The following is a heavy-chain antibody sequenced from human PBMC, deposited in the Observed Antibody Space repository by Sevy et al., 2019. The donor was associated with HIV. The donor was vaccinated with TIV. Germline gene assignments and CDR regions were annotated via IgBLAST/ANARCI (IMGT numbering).Heavy chain of an antibody. CDR2: MNPDSGKR. Sequence: ASVKVSCETSGYTFTSCDINWVRQATGQGLEWMGWMNPDSGKRGYAQKFQGRVTMTTNTSINTAYMELRRLTSEDSAVYYCARADLDSTTFFYYYGMDVWGQGTTVTVSS. V-gene: IGHV1-8*01. CDR1: GYTFTSCD. J-gene: IGHJ6*02. D-gene: IGHD6-13*01. CDR3: ARADLDSTTFFYYYGMDV.